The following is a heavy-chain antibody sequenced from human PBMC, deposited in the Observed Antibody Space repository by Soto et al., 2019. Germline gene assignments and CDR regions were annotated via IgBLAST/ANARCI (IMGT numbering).Heavy chain of an antibody. V-gene: IGHV3-33*01. Sequence: GGSLRLSCAASGFTFSSYGMHWVRQAPGKGLEWVAVIWYDGSNKYYADSVKGRFTISRDNSKNTLYLQMNSLRAEDMAVYYCARDLPRIAVAGRVGYWGQGTLVTVSS. CDR3: ARDLPRIAVAGRVGY. J-gene: IGHJ4*02. CDR1: GFTFSSYG. CDR2: IWYDGSNK. D-gene: IGHD6-19*01.